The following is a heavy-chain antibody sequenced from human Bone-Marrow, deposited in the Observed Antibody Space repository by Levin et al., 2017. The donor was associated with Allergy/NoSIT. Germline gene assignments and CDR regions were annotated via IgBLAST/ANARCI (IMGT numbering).Heavy chain of an antibody. J-gene: IGHJ6*03. Sequence: SETLSLTCTVSGDSISSASNYWSWIRQPAGKGLEWIGRIYNSERTNYSSSLKSRVSISVDTSKNQSSLKMSSVTATATAAYYCASDIECFDYVWGCHFCYMDVWGKGTTVTISS. V-gene: IGHV4-61*02. CDR1: GDSISSASNY. D-gene: IGHD3-16*01. CDR3: ASDIECFDYVWGCHFCYMDV. CDR2: IYNSERT.